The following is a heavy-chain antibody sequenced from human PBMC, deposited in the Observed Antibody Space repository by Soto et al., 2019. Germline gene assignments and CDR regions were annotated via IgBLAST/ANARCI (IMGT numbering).Heavy chain of an antibody. J-gene: IGHJ6*02. V-gene: IGHV3-66*01. D-gene: IGHD1-7*01. CDR3: ARDRRTTDGMDV. CDR1: GFTVSSNY. Sequence: EVQLVASGGGLVQPGVSLRLSCAASGFTVSSNYMSWVRQAPGKGLEWVSVIYSGDSTYYADSVKGRFTISRDNSKNTLYLQMNSLRAEDTAVYYCARDRRTTDGMDVGGQGTTVTVSS. CDR2: IYSGDST.